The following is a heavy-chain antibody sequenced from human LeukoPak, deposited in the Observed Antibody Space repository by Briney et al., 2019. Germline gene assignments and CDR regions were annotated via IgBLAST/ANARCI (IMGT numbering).Heavy chain of an antibody. V-gene: IGHV3-30*04. D-gene: IGHD6-13*01. CDR3: AREGTNWYDFDY. Sequence: GGSLRLSCAASGFTFSSYVMHWVRQAPGKGLEWVAIISYDGSNEYYADSVKGRFTISRDNAKNSLYLQMNSLRAEDTAFYYCAREGTNWYDFDYWGQGSLVTVSS. CDR1: GFTFSSYV. J-gene: IGHJ4*02. CDR2: ISYDGSNE.